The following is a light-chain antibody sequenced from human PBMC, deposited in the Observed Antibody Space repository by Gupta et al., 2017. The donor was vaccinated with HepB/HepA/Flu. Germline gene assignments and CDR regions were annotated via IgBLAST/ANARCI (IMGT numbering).Light chain of an antibody. CDR2: EVS. J-gene: IGLJ3*02. Sequence: QSALTQPASVSGSPGQSTTICCTGTSSDVGSYNLVSWYQQHPGKAPKLMIYEVSKRPSGVSNRFSGSKSGNTASLTISGLQAEDEADYYCCSYAGSYTVVFGGGTKLTVL. CDR3: CSYAGSYTVV. CDR1: SSDVGSYNL. V-gene: IGLV2-23*02.